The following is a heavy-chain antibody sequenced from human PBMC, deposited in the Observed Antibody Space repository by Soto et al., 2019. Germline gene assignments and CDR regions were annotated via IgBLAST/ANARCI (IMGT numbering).Heavy chain of an antibody. CDR1: GGSISSSSYY. V-gene: IGHV4-39*01. CDR2: IYYSGST. J-gene: IGHJ6*02. Sequence: PSETLSLTCTVSGGSISSSSYYWGWIRQPPGKGLEGIGSIYYSGSTYYNPSLKSRVTISVDTSKNQFSLKLSSVTAADTAVYYFASLSSFPSWYGSDYYYGMDVWGQGTTVTVSS. CDR3: ASLSSFPSWYGSDYYYGMDV. D-gene: IGHD3-10*01.